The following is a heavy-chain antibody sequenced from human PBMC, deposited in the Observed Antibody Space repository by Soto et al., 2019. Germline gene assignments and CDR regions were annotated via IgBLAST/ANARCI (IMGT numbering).Heavy chain of an antibody. CDR1: GFTFSSYG. CDR3: AKDNSQTHYYDSSGYYYTKYFQH. Sequence: QVQLVESGGGVVQPGRSLRLSCAASGFTFSSYGMHWVRQAPGKGLEWVAVISYDGSNKYYADSVKGRFTISRDNSKNTLYLQMNSLRAEDTAVYYCAKDNSQTHYYDSSGYYYTKYFQHWGQGTLVTVSS. CDR2: ISYDGSNK. V-gene: IGHV3-30*18. D-gene: IGHD3-22*01. J-gene: IGHJ1*01.